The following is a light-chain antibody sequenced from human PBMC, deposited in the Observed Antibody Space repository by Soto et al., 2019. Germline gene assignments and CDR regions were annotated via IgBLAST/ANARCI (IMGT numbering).Light chain of an antibody. J-gene: IGKJ2*01. CDR3: QQCNSYPYT. CDR2: KAS. Sequence: DIQMTRSPSTLSASVGDRVSITCRASQNIVIWLAWYQQKPGKAPKLLIYKASSLESGVPSRFSGSGSGTEFTLTISSLQPDDFATYYCQQCNSYPYTFGQGTKVDIK. CDR1: QNIVIW. V-gene: IGKV1-5*03.